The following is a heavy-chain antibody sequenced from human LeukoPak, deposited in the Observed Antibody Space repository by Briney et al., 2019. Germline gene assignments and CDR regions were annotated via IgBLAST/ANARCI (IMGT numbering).Heavy chain of an antibody. D-gene: IGHD3-22*01. Sequence: GGSLRLSCAASGFTFSSYGIHWVRQAPGKGLEWVAVISYDGSNKYYADSVKGRFTISRDNSKSTLYLQINSLGAEDTAVYYCARDLAYYYDTSGYFPGIWGPGTLVTVSS. J-gene: IGHJ4*02. CDR3: ARDLAYYYDTSGYFPGI. CDR2: ISYDGSNK. CDR1: GFTFSSYG. V-gene: IGHV3-30*03.